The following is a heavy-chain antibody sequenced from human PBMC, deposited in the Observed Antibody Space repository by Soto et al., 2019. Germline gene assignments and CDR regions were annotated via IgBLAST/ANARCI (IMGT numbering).Heavy chain of an antibody. CDR2: IYSSGST. D-gene: IGHD6-19*01. J-gene: IGHJ4*02. Sequence: SETLSLTCAVSGGSIISASYSWNWIRQSPGRGLEWIGHIYSSGSTYYNPSLKSRVSISVDTSNNQFSLKLTSVTAADTAVYFCAKAQWLLGGDYFDSWGQGALVTVSS. CDR3: AKAQWLLGGDYFDS. CDR1: GGSIISASYS. V-gene: IGHV4-31*11.